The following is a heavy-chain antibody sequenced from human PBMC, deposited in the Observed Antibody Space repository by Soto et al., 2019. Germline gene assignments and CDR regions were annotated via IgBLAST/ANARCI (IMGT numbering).Heavy chain of an antibody. CDR1: GFTFSDYA. CDR2: ISGSLGSA. V-gene: IGHV3-23*01. J-gene: IGHJ3*02. Sequence: PXGFLRLTCAVSGFTFSDYAMSWVRQAPGKGLEWVSTISGSLGSAYYAASVEGRFTISGDNSNNTLYLQMNSLRVEDTATYYCAKDSRITGFGLLIHAFDIWGHGTMVTVSS. D-gene: IGHD3-3*01. CDR3: AKDSRITGFGLLIHAFDI.